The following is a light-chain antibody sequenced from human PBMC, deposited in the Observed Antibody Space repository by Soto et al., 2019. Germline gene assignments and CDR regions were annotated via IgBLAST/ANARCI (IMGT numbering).Light chain of an antibody. CDR2: AAS. Sequence: DIQMTQSPSSLSASVGDRVTITCRASESISRHLNWYQQKPGKAPNLLIYAASTLQNGVPSRFSGSGSWTYFTLTISSLQPEDFATYYCQQSYSTLSISFGQGTRLEIK. CDR1: ESISRH. CDR3: QQSYSTLSIS. J-gene: IGKJ5*01. V-gene: IGKV1-39*01.